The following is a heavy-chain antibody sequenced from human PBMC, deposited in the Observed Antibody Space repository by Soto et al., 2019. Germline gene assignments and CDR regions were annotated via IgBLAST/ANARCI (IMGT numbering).Heavy chain of an antibody. J-gene: IGHJ6*02. Sequence: ASVKVSCKASGYTFTIYAMHWVRQAPGQRLEWMGWINAGNGNTKYSQKFQGRVTMTRDTSASTAYMELSSLRSEDAAVYYCARTRASGSYSSPQYGYYYSGMDVWGQGTTVTVSS. D-gene: IGHD1-26*01. V-gene: IGHV1-3*01. CDR1: GYTFTIYA. CDR2: INAGNGNT. CDR3: ARTRASGSYSSPQYGYYYSGMDV.